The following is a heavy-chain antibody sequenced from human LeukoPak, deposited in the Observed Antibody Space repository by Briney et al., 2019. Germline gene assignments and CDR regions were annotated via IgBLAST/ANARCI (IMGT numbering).Heavy chain of an antibody. CDR2: IYHSGST. D-gene: IGHD3-9*01. V-gene: IGHV4-4*02. CDR1: GGSISSSNW. J-gene: IGHJ4*02. Sequence: SETLSLTCAVSGGSISSSNWWSWVRQPPGKGLEWIGEIYHSGSTNYNPSLKSRVTISVDKSKNQFSLKLSSVTAADTAVYYCARSHLDYDILTGLPYYWGQGTLVTVSS. CDR3: ARSHLDYDILTGLPYY.